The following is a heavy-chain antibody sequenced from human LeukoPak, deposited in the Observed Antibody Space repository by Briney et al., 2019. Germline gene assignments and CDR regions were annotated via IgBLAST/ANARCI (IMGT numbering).Heavy chain of an antibody. CDR1: GFTFSSYG. J-gene: IGHJ4*02. V-gene: IGHV3-33*01. Sequence: GGSLRLSCAASGFTFSSYGMHWVRQAPGRGLEWVAVIWYDGSNKYYADSVKGRFTISRDNSKNTLYLQMNSLRAEDTAVYYCARDLPPVVTAYYFDYWGQGTLVTVSS. CDR3: ARDLPPVVTAYYFDY. CDR2: IWYDGSNK. D-gene: IGHD2-21*02.